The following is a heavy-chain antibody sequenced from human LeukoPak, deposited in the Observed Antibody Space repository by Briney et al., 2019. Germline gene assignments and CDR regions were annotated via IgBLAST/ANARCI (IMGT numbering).Heavy chain of an antibody. Sequence: PGGSLRLSCAASGFTFSSYAMSWVRQAPGKGLEWVSAISGSGGTTYYADSVKGRFTISRDNSKNTLYLQMNSLRAEDTAVYYCAKGSAVAGYYFDYWGQGTLATVSS. CDR2: ISGSGGTT. D-gene: IGHD6-19*01. CDR1: GFTFSSYA. V-gene: IGHV3-23*01. J-gene: IGHJ4*02. CDR3: AKGSAVAGYYFDY.